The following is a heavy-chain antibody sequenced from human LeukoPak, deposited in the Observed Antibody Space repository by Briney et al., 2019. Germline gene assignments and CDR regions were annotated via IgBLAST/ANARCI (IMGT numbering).Heavy chain of an antibody. CDR3: VKESLEGDT. CDR2: IMYDGSIK. D-gene: IGHD1-1*01. J-gene: IGHJ5*02. CDR1: GFTFTNFG. Sequence: GGSLRLSCAASGFTFTNFGMHWVRQAPGKGLDWVAFIMYDGSIKFYADSVLGRFTISRDNSKNTLDLQMNSLRTEDTAVYYCVKESLEGDTWGQGTLVTVSS. V-gene: IGHV3-30*02.